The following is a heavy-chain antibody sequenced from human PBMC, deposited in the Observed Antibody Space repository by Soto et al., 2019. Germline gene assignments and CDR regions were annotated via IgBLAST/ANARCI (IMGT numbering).Heavy chain of an antibody. V-gene: IGHV4-61*01. D-gene: IGHD1-26*01. CDR2: IYYSGST. Sequence: QVQLQQSDPGLLKPSETLSLTCTVSGASVSNGYFYWSWIRQPPGKGLEWIGNIYYSGSTTYNPSLKSRVTLSLDKSKNQFSVRLSSVSAADTAVYCCARDVWAQAGIVGVRRTFDIWGQGTLVTVSS. CDR3: ARDVWAQAGIVGVRRTFDI. J-gene: IGHJ3*02. CDR1: GASVSNGYFY.